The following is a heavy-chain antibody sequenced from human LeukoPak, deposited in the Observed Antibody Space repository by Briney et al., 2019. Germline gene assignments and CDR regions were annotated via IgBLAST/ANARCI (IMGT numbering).Heavy chain of an antibody. J-gene: IGHJ4*02. CDR1: GGSISSYY. V-gene: IGHV4-59*01. CDR2: IYYSGST. CDR3: ARVSGGYSYGTAFDY. Sequence: SETLSLTCTVSGGSISSYYWSWLRQPPGKGLEWIGYIYYSGSTNYNPSLKSRVTISVDTSKNQFSLKLSSVTAADTAVYYCARVSGGYSYGTAFDYWGQGTLVTVSS. D-gene: IGHD5-18*01.